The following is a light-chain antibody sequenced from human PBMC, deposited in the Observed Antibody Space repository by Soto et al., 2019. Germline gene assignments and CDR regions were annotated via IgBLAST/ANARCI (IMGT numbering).Light chain of an antibody. V-gene: IGLV2-11*01. CDR3: CSYAGSYTSV. CDR2: DVS. CDR1: SSDVGTYNY. J-gene: IGLJ2*01. Sequence: QSALTQPRSVSGSPGQSVTISCTGTSSDVGTYNYVSWYQQHPGKAPKLMIYDVSQRPSGVPDRFSGSKSGNTASLTISGLQAEDESNYDCCSYAGSYTSVFGGGTKLTVL.